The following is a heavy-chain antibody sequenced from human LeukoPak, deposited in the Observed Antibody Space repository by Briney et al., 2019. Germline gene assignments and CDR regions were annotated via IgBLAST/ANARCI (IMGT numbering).Heavy chain of an antibody. V-gene: IGHV3-33*01. D-gene: IGHD6-13*01. CDR3: ARDGNQYSSSWYPEYFQH. Sequence: GRSLRLSCAASGFTFSSYGMHWVRQAPGKGLERVAVIWYDGSNKYYADSVKGRFTISRDNSKNTLYLQMNSLRAEDTAVYYCARDGNQYSSSWYPEYFQHWGQGTLVTVSS. CDR1: GFTFSSYG. J-gene: IGHJ1*01. CDR2: IWYDGSNK.